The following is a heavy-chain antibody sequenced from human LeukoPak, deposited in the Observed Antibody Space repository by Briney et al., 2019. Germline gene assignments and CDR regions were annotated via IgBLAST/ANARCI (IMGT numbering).Heavy chain of an antibody. J-gene: IGHJ5*02. CDR3: ARELGGSYNWFDP. CDR1: GYTFTGYY. V-gene: IGHV1-2*06. Sequence: ASVKVSCKAPGYTFTGYYIHWVRQAPGQGLEWMGRINPDSGGTNFAQRFQGRVTMTRDTSISTAYMELSRLRSDDTAVYYCARELGGSYNWFDPWGQGTLVTVSS. D-gene: IGHD3-16*01. CDR2: INPDSGGT.